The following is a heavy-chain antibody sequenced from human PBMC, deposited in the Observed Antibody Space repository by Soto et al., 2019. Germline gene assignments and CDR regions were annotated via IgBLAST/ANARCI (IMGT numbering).Heavy chain of an antibody. D-gene: IGHD2-21*02. Sequence: EVQLVESGGGLVQPGGSLRLSCAASGFTFSNAWMSWVRQAPGKGLEWVGRIKRKSDGGTTDYAAPVKGRFTISRDDSKNTLYLQTNSLKTEDTAVYYCTTARSVVVTATPDYWGQGTLVTVSS. V-gene: IGHV3-15*01. CDR1: GFTFSNAW. CDR3: TTARSVVVTATPDY. J-gene: IGHJ4*02. CDR2: IKRKSDGGTT.